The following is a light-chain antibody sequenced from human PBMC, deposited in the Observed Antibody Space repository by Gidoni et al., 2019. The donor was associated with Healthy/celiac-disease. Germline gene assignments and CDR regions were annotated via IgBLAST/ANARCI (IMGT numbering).Light chain of an antibody. CDR2: WAS. CDR3: QQYYSTPPWT. CDR1: QIVLYISNKKIY. V-gene: IGKV4-1*01. Sequence: DIVMTQSPASLAVSLGERATINCKSSQIVLYISNKKIYLAWYQQKPGQPPKLLIYWASIRESGVPDRFSGSWSGTYFTLTISSLQAEDVAVYYCQQYYSTPPWTFXQXTKVEIK. J-gene: IGKJ1*01.